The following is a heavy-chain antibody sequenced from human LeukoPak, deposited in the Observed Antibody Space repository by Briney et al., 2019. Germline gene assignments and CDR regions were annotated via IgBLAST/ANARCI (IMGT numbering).Heavy chain of an antibody. CDR2: ISSSSSTI. CDR1: GFTFSSYS. J-gene: IGHJ4*02. Sequence: PGGSLRLSCGASGFTFSSYSMNWVRQAPGKGLEWVSYISSSSSTIYYADSVKGRFTISRDNAKNSLYLQMNSLRAEDTAVYYCARGVVSIAARPPYFDYWGQGTLVTVSS. D-gene: IGHD6-6*01. V-gene: IGHV3-48*01. CDR3: ARGVVSIAARPPYFDY.